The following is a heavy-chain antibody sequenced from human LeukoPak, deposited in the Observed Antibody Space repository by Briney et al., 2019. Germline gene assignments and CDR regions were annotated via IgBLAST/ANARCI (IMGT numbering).Heavy chain of an antibody. CDR1: GGTFSSYA. CDR2: IIPILGIA. J-gene: IGHJ4*02. CDR3: ARPKGGYDSLAFDY. V-gene: IGHV1-69*04. Sequence: SVKVSCKASGGTFSSYAISWARQAPGQGLEWMGRIIPILGIANYAQKSQGRVTITADKSTSTAYMELSSLRSEDTAVYYCARPKGGYDSLAFDYWGQGTLVTVSS. D-gene: IGHD5-12*01.